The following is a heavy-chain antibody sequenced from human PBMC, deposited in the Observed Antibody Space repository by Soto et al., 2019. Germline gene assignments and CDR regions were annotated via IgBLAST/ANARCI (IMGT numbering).Heavy chain of an antibody. Sequence: GGSLRLSCAASGVTFSDFGMHWVRQVPGKGLEWVSIIWRDGSEEYYADSVKGRFAISRDNSKNTLYLRMDSLRPEDTAVYYCARDGIAGTAFRGYLDYWGPGTLVTVSS. V-gene: IGHV3-33*01. D-gene: IGHD1-7*01. J-gene: IGHJ4*02. CDR3: ARDGIAGTAFRGYLDY. CDR2: IWRDGSEE. CDR1: GVTFSDFG.